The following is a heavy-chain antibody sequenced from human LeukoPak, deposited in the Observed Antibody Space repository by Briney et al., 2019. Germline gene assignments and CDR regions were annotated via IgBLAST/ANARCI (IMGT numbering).Heavy chain of an antibody. CDR2: IYHSGST. CDR3: ARKRRYTYGDYANWFDP. Sequence: PSETLSLTCAVSGGSISSSNWWSWVRQPPGKGLEWIGEIYHSGSTNYNPSLKSRVTISVDKSKNQFSLKLSSVTAADTAVYYCARKRRYTYGDYANWFDPWGQGTLVTVSS. V-gene: IGHV4-4*02. J-gene: IGHJ5*02. CDR1: GGSISSSNW. D-gene: IGHD4-17*01.